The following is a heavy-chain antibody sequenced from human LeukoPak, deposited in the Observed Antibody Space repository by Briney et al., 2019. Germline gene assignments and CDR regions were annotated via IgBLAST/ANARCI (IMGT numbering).Heavy chain of an antibody. V-gene: IGHV4-34*01. CDR3: ARSTTMDPDY. D-gene: IGHD3-10*01. CDR1: GGSFSGYY. J-gene: IGHJ4*02. CDR2: INHSGST. Sequence: PSETLSLTCAVYGGSFSGYYWSWIRQPPGKGLEWIGEINHSGSTNYNPSLKSRVTISVDTSKNQFSLKLSSVTAADTAVYYCARSTTMDPDYWGQGTLVTVSS.